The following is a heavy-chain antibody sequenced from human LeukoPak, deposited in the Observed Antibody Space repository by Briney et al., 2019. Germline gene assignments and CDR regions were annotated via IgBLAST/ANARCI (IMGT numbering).Heavy chain of an antibody. CDR1: GFIFSSYG. CDR2: IWYDGSNK. D-gene: IGHD6-13*01. Sequence: GRSLRLSCAASGFIFSSYGMHWVRQAPGKGLEWVAVIWYDGSNKYYADSVKGRFTISRDNSKNTLYLQMNSLRAEDTAVYYCARGEQQLVGGVFFDYWGQGTLVTVSS. CDR3: ARGEQQLVGGVFFDY. J-gene: IGHJ4*02. V-gene: IGHV3-33*01.